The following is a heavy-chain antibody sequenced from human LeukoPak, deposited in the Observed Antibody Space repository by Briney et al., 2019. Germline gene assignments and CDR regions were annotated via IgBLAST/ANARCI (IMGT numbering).Heavy chain of an antibody. CDR1: GGTFSSYA. D-gene: IGHD4-17*01. J-gene: IGHJ4*02. CDR2: IIPILGIA. V-gene: IGHV1-69*04. Sequence: SAKVSCKASGGTFSSYAISWVRQAPGQGLEWMGRIIPILGIANYAQKFQGRVTITADKSTSTAYMELSSLRSEDTAVYYCARGAPSYYGDYAASDYWGQGTLVTVSS. CDR3: ARGAPSYYGDYAASDY.